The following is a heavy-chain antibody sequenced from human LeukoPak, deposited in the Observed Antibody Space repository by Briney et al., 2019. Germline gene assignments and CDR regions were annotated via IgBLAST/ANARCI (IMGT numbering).Heavy chain of an antibody. Sequence: GESLKISCNGSGYSFTSYWIGWVRQIPGKGLEWMGIIYPGDSDTRYSPSFQGQVTISADRSITTAYLQWSSLKASDTAIYYCARSATLDYWGQGTLVTISS. V-gene: IGHV5-51*01. CDR3: ARSATLDY. CDR1: GYSFTSYW. CDR2: IYPGDSDT. J-gene: IGHJ4*02. D-gene: IGHD1-1*01.